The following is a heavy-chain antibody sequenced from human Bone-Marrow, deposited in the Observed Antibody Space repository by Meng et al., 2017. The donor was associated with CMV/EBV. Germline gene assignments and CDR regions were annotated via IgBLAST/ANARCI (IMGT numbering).Heavy chain of an antibody. CDR1: GFTFSSYW. J-gene: IGHJ4*02. Sequence: GESLKISCAASGFTFSSYWMSWVRQAPGKGLEWVANIKQDGSEKYYVDSVKGRFTISRDNAKNSLYLQMNSLRAEDTAVYYCARDLMKPGIAVAGVSGFDYWGQGTLVTVSS. V-gene: IGHV3-7*01. CDR3: ARDLMKPGIAVAGVSGFDY. CDR2: IKQDGSEK. D-gene: IGHD6-19*01.